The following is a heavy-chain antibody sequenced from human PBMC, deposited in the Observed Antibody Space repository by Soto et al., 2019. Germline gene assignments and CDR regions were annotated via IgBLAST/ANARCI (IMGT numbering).Heavy chain of an antibody. CDR1: GFTFSNYG. V-gene: IGHV3-23*01. Sequence: SGGSLRLSCAASGFTFSNYGMSWVRQAPGKGLEWVSALPEIGTNTYYADSVKGRFTISGDNSKNTLFLQINNLRAGDTAVYYCAKKSGVGATWYFDYWGQGTLVTVSS. D-gene: IGHD1-26*01. CDR3: AKKSGVGATWYFDY. J-gene: IGHJ4*02. CDR2: LPEIGTNT.